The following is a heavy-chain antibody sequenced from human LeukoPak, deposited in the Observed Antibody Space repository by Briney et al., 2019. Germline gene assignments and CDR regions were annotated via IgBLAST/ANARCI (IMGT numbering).Heavy chain of an antibody. D-gene: IGHD3-22*01. V-gene: IGHV4-59*01. CDR3: TRESIAYYYMDV. J-gene: IGHJ6*03. CDR1: GGSISSYY. Sequence: SQTLSLTCTVSGGSISSYYWSWIRQPPGKGLEWIGNIYYSGSTNYNPSLKSRVTISVDTSKNQFSLKLSSVTAADTAVYYCTRESIAYYYMDVWGKGTTVTISS. CDR2: IYYSGST.